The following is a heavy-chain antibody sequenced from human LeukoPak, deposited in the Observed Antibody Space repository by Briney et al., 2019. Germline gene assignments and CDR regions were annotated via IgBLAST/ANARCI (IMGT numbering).Heavy chain of an antibody. CDR1: GGSISSYY. J-gene: IGHJ4*02. V-gene: IGHV4-59*01. CDR2: IYYSGST. Sequence: SETLSLTCTVSGGSISSYYWSWIRQPPGKGLEWIGYIYYSGSTNYNPSLKSRVTISVDTSKNQFSLKLSSVTAADTAVYYCARAARVMATTPDFDYWGQGTLVTVSS. CDR3: ARAARVMATTPDFDY. D-gene: IGHD5-24*01.